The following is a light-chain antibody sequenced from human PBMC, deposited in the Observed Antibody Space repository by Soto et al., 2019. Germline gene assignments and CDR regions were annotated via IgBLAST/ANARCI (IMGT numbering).Light chain of an antibody. J-gene: IGKJ4*01. CDR3: QQYNNWPLT. V-gene: IGKV3D-15*01. CDR1: QSVSDN. CDR2: GAS. Sequence: EIVMTQSPATLSVSPGERATLSCRARQSVSDNLAWYQQKPGQAPRLLIYGASTRATGIPARFSGSGSGTEFTLTISSLQSEDFAVYYCQQYNNWPLTFGGGTKVDIK.